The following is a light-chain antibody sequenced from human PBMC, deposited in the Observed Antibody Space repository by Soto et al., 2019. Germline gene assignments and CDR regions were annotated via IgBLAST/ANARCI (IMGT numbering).Light chain of an antibody. V-gene: IGKV3-20*01. Sequence: EIVLTQSPGTLSLSPGERATLYCRASQSVSSTYLAWCQQRPGQAPRLLIYGASTRATGIPDRFSGTGSGTDFTLTISRLEPEDFAVYYCQHFGNSPITFGKGTRLEIK. CDR1: QSVSSTY. J-gene: IGKJ5*01. CDR2: GAS. CDR3: QHFGNSPIT.